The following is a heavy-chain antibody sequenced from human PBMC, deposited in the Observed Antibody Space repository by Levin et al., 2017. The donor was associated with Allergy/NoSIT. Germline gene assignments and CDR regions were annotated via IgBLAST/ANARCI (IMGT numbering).Heavy chain of an antibody. V-gene: IGHV1-69*04. CDR3: ARDSGSYLFDY. CDR1: GGTFSSYA. J-gene: IGHJ4*02. D-gene: IGHD1-26*01. Sequence: KISCKASGGTFSSYAISWVRQAPGQGLEWMGRIIPILGIANYAQKFQGRVTITADKSTSTAYMELSSLRSEDTAVYYCARDSGSYLFDYWGQGTLVTVSS. CDR2: IIPILGIA.